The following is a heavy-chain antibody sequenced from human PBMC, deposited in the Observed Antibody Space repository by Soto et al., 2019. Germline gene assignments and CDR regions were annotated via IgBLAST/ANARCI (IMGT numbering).Heavy chain of an antibody. V-gene: IGHV4-39*07. D-gene: IGHD6-19*01. J-gene: IGHJ5*02. CDR3: ARVPAVASTFPSLWFDP. CDR2: IYYSGST. CDR1: GDSISSRSYY. Sequence: SETLSLTCTVTGDSISSRSYYWGWIRQPPGKGLEWIGSIYYSGSTNYNPSLKSRVTISVDTSKNQFSLKLSSVTAADTAVYYCARVPAVASTFPSLWFDPWGQGTLVTVSS.